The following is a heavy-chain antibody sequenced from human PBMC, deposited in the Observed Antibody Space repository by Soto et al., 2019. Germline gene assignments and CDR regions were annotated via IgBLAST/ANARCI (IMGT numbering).Heavy chain of an antibody. D-gene: IGHD5-18*01. CDR2: ISYDGSNK. Sequence: GGSLRLSCAASGFTFSSYGMHWVRQAPGKGLEWVAVISYDGSNKYYADSVKGRFTISRDNSENTLYLQMNSLRAEDTAVYYCAKSRRYSYGLVDYYYGMAVWGQGTTVTVSS. CDR3: AKSRRYSYGLVDYYYGMAV. J-gene: IGHJ6*02. CDR1: GFTFSSYG. V-gene: IGHV3-30*18.